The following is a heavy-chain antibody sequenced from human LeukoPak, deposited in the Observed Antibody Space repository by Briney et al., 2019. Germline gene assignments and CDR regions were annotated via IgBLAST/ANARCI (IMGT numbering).Heavy chain of an antibody. D-gene: IGHD3-3*01. J-gene: IGHJ6*03. Sequence: SETLSLTCTVSGGSISSYYWSWIRQPPGKGLEWIGYIYYSGSTNYNPSLKSRVTISVDTSKNQFSLELSSVTAADTAVYYCARGPTFGVVIIDYYYYYMDVWGKGTTVTVSS. CDR1: GGSISSYY. V-gene: IGHV4-59*01. CDR3: ARGPTFGVVIIDYYYYYMDV. CDR2: IYYSGST.